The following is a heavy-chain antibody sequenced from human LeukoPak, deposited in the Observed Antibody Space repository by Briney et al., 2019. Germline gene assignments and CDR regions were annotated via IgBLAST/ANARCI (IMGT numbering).Heavy chain of an antibody. CDR3: TTTYHYDSSPGSFDY. CDR1: GFTFTNAW. CDR2: IKSKADGGIS. V-gene: IGHV3-15*01. D-gene: IGHD3-22*01. Sequence: GGSLRLSCAASGFTFTNAWMNWVRQAPGKGLEWVGRIKSKADGGISDYAKPVKGRFTFSRDDSKNTLYLLMNSLKTENTGVYYCTTTYHYDSSPGSFDYWGQGTLVPVSS. J-gene: IGHJ4*02.